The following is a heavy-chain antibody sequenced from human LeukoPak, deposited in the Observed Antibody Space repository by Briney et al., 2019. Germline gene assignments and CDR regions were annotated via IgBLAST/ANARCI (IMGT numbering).Heavy chain of an antibody. CDR1: GYTFTGYY. V-gene: IGHV1-2*02. CDR2: INPNSGGT. CDR3: ARRRIAAALYYYYYGMDV. J-gene: IGHJ6*02. Sequence: ASVKVSCKASGYTFTGYYMHWVRQAPGQGLEWMGWINPNSGGTNYAQKFQGRVTMTRDTSISTAYMELSRLRSDDTAVYYCARRRIAAALYYYYYGMDVWGQGTTVTVSS. D-gene: IGHD6-13*01.